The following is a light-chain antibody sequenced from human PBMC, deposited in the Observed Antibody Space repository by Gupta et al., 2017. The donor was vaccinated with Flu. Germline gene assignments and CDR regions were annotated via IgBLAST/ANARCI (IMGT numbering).Light chain of an antibody. CDR1: SDDIGGYNF. V-gene: IGLV2-14*01. CDR3: SSFTKNKNPLV. CDR2: EVS. J-gene: IGLJ2*01. Sequence: QSALTQPASVSGSPGPPITLSFTGTSDDIGGYNFVSWYQRHPGKGPKLIIYEVSNRPSGISDRFSGSKSGNAASLTISKLQHEDEADYYCSSFTKNKNPLVFGGGTKLTVL.